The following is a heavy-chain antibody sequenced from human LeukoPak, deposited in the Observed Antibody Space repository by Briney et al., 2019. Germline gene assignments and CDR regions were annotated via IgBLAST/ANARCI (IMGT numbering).Heavy chain of an antibody. Sequence: SETLSLTCAVYGGSFSGYYWSWIRQPPGKGLEWLGEINHSGSTNYNPSLKSRVTISVDTSKNQFSLKLSSVTAADTAVYYCARNTVEYYDSSGYIDYWGQGTLVTVSS. CDR2: INHSGST. V-gene: IGHV4-34*01. CDR1: GGSFSGYY. D-gene: IGHD3-22*01. J-gene: IGHJ4*02. CDR3: ARNTVEYYDSSGYIDY.